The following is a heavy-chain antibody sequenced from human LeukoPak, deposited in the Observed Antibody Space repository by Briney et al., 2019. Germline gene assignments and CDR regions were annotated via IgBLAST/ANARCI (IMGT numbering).Heavy chain of an antibody. V-gene: IGHV4-38-2*02. CDR3: ASLRFLEWSIH. J-gene: IGHJ4*02. D-gene: IGHD3-3*01. CDR1: GYSISSGYY. CDR2: MYHSGST. Sequence: SETLFLTCTVSGYSISSGYYWGWIRQPPGKGLEWIGSMYHSGSTYYNPSLKSRVTISVDTSKNQFSLKLSSVTAADTAVYYCASLRFLEWSIHWGQGTLVTVSS.